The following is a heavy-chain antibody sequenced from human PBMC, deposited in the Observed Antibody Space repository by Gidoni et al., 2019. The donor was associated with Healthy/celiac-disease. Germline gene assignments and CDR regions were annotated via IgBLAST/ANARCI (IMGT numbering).Heavy chain of an antibody. D-gene: IGHD3-16*01. J-gene: IGHJ3*02. CDR1: FTFSCYG. CDR2: ISYDGSNK. Sequence: FTFSCYGMHWVRQAPGKGLEWVAVISYDGSNKYYADSVKGRFTISRDNSKNTLYLQMNSLRAEDTAVYYCAKGGLGVHDAFDIWGQGTMVTVSS. CDR3: AKGGLGVHDAFDI. V-gene: IGHV3-30*18.